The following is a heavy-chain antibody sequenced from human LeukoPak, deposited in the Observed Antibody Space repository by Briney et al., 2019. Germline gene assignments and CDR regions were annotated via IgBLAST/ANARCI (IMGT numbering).Heavy chain of an antibody. V-gene: IGHV4-59*01. CDR1: GGSISSYY. J-gene: IGHJ3*02. CDR2: IYYTGST. D-gene: IGHD4-11*01. Sequence: ASETLSLTCSVSGGSISSYYWSWIRQPPGKGLEWIGYIYYTGSTNYNPSLESRVTISIDTSKKQLSLKLRSVTAADTAVYYCARDRRESSKPNDAFDIWGQGTMVAVSS. CDR3: ARDRRESSKPNDAFDI.